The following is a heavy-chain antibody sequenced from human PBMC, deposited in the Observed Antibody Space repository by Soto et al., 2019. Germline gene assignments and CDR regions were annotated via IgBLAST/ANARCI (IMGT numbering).Heavy chain of an antibody. CDR1: GGSISSYY. V-gene: IGHV4-59*01. CDR3: ARTPLGYYDILTGYYTADWYFDY. J-gene: IGHJ4*02. D-gene: IGHD3-9*01. CDR2: IYYSGST. Sequence: SETLSLTCTVSGGSISSYYWSWIRQPPGKGLEWIGYIYYSGSTNYNPSLKSRVTISVDTSKNQFSLKLSSVTAADTAAYYCARTPLGYYDILTGYYTADWYFDYWGQGTLVTVSS.